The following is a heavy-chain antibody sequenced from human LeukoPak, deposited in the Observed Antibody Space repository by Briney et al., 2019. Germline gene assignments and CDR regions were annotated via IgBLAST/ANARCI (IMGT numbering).Heavy chain of an antibody. D-gene: IGHD2-8*01. V-gene: IGHV3-23*01. CDR3: AKDRSDNNTWYAGSH. Sequence: GGSLRLSCAASGFTFSTYAMSWVRQAPGKGLEWVSGISGSGDITYYADSVKGRFTISRDNSKNTLYLQMSSLRAEDTAVYYCAKDRSDNNTWYAGSHWGQGTLVTVSS. CDR1: GFTFSTYA. J-gene: IGHJ4*02. CDR2: ISGSGDIT.